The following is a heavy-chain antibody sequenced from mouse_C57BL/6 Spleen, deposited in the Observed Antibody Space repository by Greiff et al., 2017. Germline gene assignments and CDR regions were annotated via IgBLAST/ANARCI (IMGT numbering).Heavy chain of an antibody. V-gene: IGHV14-2*01. Sequence: VQLQQSGAELVKPGASVKLSCTASGFNFTDYYMHWVKQRPEQGLAWIGRIDPYDGDTKYAPKFQGKATITADTSSTTASLQLSSLTSEDAAVYYCTSIYYYDRSRDYWGQGTTLTVST. D-gene: IGHD1-1*01. CDR1: GFNFTDYY. CDR3: TSIYYYDRSRDY. J-gene: IGHJ2*01. CDR2: IDPYDGDT.